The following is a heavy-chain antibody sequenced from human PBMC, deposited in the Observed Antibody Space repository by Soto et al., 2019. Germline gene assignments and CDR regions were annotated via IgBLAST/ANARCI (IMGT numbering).Heavy chain of an antibody. J-gene: IGHJ4*02. Sequence: PGGSMRLSCAASGFTFSSYAMSWVRQAPGKGLERVSAISGSGGSTYYADSVKGRFTISRDNSQNRLYLQMNSQKAEDTAVYYCANGMGVTLYCGQGTLVTLSS. CDR1: GFTFSSYA. V-gene: IGHV3-23*01. D-gene: IGHD3-16*01. CDR3: ANGMGVTLY. CDR2: ISGSGGST.